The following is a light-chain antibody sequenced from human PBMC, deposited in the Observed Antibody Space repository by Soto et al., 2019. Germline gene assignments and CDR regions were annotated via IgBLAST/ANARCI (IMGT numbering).Light chain of an antibody. J-gene: IGLJ3*02. CDR1: NNDVGRYNY. CDR2: DVS. V-gene: IGLV2-8*01. CDR3: SSYVGSNIWV. Sequence: QSALTQPPSASGSPGQSVTISCTGTNNDVGRYNYVSWYQQHPGKAPKVIISDVSERPSGVPDRFSGSKSGNTASLTVSGLQAEDEADYYCSSYVGSNIWVFGGGTKVTVL.